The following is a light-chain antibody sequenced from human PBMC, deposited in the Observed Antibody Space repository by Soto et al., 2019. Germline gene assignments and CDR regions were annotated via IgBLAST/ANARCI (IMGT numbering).Light chain of an antibody. CDR3: SSYTSSTTVV. V-gene: IGLV2-18*02. CDR2: EVT. Sequence: QSVLTQPPSVSGSPGRSVTISCTGTSGDVGTYNRVSWYQQPPGTAPKLMIYEVTNRPSGVPDRFSGSKSGNTASLTISGLQAEDEADYYCSSYTSSTTVVFGGGTKLTVL. CDR1: SGDVGTYNR. J-gene: IGLJ2*01.